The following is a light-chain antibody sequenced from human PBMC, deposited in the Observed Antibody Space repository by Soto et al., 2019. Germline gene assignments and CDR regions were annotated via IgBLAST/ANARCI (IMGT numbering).Light chain of an antibody. CDR2: EGF. CDR3: CSYAGTTTWV. Sequence: QSVLTQPASVSGSPGQSITISCTGTSSDVGGSGLVSWYQFHPGKAPKLLIFEGFKRPSGVSSRFSASKSGNTASLTISGVQAEDEADYYCCSYAGTTTWVFGGGTQLTVL. CDR1: SSDVGGSGL. V-gene: IGLV2-23*01. J-gene: IGLJ2*01.